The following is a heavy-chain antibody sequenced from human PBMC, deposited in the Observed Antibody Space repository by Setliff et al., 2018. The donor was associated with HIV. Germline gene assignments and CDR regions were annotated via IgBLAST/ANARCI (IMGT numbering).Heavy chain of an antibody. CDR2: ANHNGGT. CDR3: TRKKTGQFGAFNM. CDR1: GDSFSGSY. Sequence: KTSETLSLTCAVYGDSFSGSYWSWIRQSPGTGLEWIGEANHNGGTNYNPSLKSRVVVSVDRSKNQFSLKLISVTAADTAVYYCTRKKTGQFGAFNMWGRGTLVTVSS. V-gene: IGHV4-34*01. D-gene: IGHD7-27*01. J-gene: IGHJ3*02.